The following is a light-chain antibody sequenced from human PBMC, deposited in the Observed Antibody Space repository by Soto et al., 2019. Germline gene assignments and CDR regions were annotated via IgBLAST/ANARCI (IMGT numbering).Light chain of an antibody. CDR3: QQYGSSPRPWT. CDR1: QSVSSY. J-gene: IGKJ1*01. CDR2: DAS. V-gene: IGKV3-11*01. Sequence: IVFTQSPATLSLSPGERATPSCSASQSVSSYLAWFQQKPGQAPRLLIYDASNRATGIPARFSGSGSETDFTLTISSLEPEDFAVYYCQQYGSSPRPWTFGQGTKV.